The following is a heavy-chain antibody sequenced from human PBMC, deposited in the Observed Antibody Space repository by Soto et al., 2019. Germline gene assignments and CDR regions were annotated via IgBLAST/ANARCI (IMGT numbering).Heavy chain of an antibody. V-gene: IGHV1-2*04. CDR3: ARSYSNYAPSDC. J-gene: IGHJ4*02. Sequence: QVQLVQSGAEVKKPGASVKVSCKTSGYTFTNYYMHWVRQAPGQGLEWMGWINPNSGGTNYAQKFQGCVTMTRDTSISTAYMELSSLKPNAPAVYYCARSYSNYAPSDCWGQGTLVTVSS. CDR2: INPNSGGT. CDR1: GYTFTNYY. D-gene: IGHD4-4*01.